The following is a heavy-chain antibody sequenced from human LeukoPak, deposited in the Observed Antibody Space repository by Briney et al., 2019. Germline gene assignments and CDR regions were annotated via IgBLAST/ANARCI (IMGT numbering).Heavy chain of an antibody. Sequence: SETLSLTCTVSGGSVSSGSYYWTWIRQPPGKRLEWIGYIYYSGSTIYNPSLKSRLTMSLDTSKNQFSLKLSSVTAADTAVHYCAREGQQLGSFDYWGQGTLVTVSS. CDR3: AREGQQLGSFDY. CDR2: IYYSGST. V-gene: IGHV4-61*01. J-gene: IGHJ4*02. CDR1: GGSVSSGSYY. D-gene: IGHD1-1*01.